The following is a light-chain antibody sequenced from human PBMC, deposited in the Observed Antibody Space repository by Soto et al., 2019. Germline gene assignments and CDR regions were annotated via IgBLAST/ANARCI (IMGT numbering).Light chain of an antibody. J-gene: IGLJ1*01. V-gene: IGLV2-8*01. CDR3: SSYAGTNRV. Sequence: QSALTQPPSASGSPRQSVTISCTGTSVDVGANNYVSWYQQHPGKAPKLMIYEVTKRPSGVPDRFSGSKSGNTASLTVSGLQAEDEADYYCSSYAGTNRVFGTGTKLTVL. CDR1: SVDVGANNY. CDR2: EVT.